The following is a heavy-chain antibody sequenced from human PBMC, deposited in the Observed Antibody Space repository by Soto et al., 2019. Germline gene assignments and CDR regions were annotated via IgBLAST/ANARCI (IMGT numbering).Heavy chain of an antibody. CDR3: AKGRSYYYYYGVDV. CDR2: ITKSGSAR. J-gene: IGHJ6*02. CDR1: GFTFSNYG. V-gene: IGHV3-23*01. Sequence: GGSLRLSCAASGFTFSNYGIHWVRQAPGKGLEWVSDITKSGSARNYADSVKGRFTISRGNSKSTLYLQMNSLRAEDTALYYCAKGRSYYYYYGVDVWGQGTTVTVS.